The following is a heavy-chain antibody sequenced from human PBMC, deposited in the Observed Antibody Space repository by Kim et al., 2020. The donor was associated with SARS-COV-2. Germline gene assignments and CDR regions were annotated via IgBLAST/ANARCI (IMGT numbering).Heavy chain of an antibody. V-gene: IGHV3-23*01. J-gene: IGHJ6*02. Sequence: GGSLRLSCAASGFTFSSYAMSWVRQAPGKGLEWVSAISGSGGSTYYADSVKGRFTISRDNSKNTLYLQMNSLRAEDTAVYYCAKCSGGSCYSRYYYYGMDVWGQGTTVTVSS. CDR1: GFTFSSYA. CDR2: ISGSGGST. CDR3: AKCSGGSCYSRYYYYGMDV. D-gene: IGHD2-15*01.